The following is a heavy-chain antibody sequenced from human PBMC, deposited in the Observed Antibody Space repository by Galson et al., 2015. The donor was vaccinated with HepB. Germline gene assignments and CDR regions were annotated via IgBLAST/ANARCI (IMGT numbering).Heavy chain of an antibody. CDR2: ISFDGKMK. Sequence: SLRLSCAASGIGFSNFAMHWVRQAPGKGPEWVAGISFDGKMKNYAEFVRGRFSIGRDNSKNALYLEMTNLRRDDTAMYYCARDLELLPASYFQYWGPGARVSVSP. V-gene: IGHV3-30*03. CDR3: ARDLELLPASYFQY. J-gene: IGHJ1*01. CDR1: GIGFSNFA. D-gene: IGHD3-10*01.